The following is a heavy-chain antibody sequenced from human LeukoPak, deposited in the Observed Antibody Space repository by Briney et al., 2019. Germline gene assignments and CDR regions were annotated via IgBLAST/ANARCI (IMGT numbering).Heavy chain of an antibody. CDR2: IHPGDSGT. D-gene: IGHD5-18*01. CDR3: ARGGTYSYGSSDY. Sequence: GESLKISCKGSGYRFTNYWISWVRQMPGKGLEWMGIIHPGDSGTRYSPSFQGQVTMSVDESITTAYLQWSSLRASDSAIYYCARGGTYSYGSSDYWGQGTLVTVSS. V-gene: IGHV5-51*01. CDR1: GYRFTNYW. J-gene: IGHJ4*02.